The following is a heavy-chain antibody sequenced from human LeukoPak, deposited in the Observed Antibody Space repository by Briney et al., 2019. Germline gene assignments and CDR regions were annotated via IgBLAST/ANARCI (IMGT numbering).Heavy chain of an antibody. J-gene: IGHJ4*02. CDR1: GGSISSYY. V-gene: IGHV4-59*08. Sequence: KPSETLSLTCTVSGGSISSYYWSWIRQPPGKGLEWIGYIYYSGSTNYNPSLKSRVTISVDTSKNQFSLKLSSVTAADTAVYYCARLSALTGYYLFDYWGQRTLVTVSS. CDR2: IYYSGST. CDR3: ARLSALTGYYLFDY. D-gene: IGHD3-9*01.